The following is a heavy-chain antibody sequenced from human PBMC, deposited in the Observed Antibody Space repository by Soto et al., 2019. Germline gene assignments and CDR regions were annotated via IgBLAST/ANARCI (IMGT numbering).Heavy chain of an antibody. CDR3: ARSGAYCTSITCPFDSF. Sequence: ASVKVSCKASGYTFTSYDINWVRQATGQGLEWMGWMNPNSGNTGYAQKFQGRVTMTRNTSVSTAYMELSSLRSEDTAVYYCARSGAYCTSITCPFDSFWGLGTLVTVSS. D-gene: IGHD2-8*01. V-gene: IGHV1-8*01. J-gene: IGHJ4*02. CDR1: GYTFTSYD. CDR2: MNPNSGNT.